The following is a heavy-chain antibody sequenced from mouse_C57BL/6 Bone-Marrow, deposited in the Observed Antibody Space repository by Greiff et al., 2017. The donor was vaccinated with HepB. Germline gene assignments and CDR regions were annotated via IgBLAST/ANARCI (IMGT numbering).Heavy chain of an antibody. CDR1: GYSITSGYY. Sequence: EVKVEESGPGLVKPSQSLSLTCSVTGYSITSGYYWNWIRQFPGNKLEWMGYISYDGSNNYNPSLKNRISITRDTSKNQFFLKLNSVTTEDTATYYCARDGYYVYWGQGTTLTVSS. CDR3: ARDGYYVY. J-gene: IGHJ2*01. D-gene: IGHD2-3*01. V-gene: IGHV3-6*01. CDR2: ISYDGSN.